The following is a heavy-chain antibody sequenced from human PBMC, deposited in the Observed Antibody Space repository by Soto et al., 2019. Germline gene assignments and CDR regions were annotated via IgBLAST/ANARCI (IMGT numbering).Heavy chain of an antibody. CDR3: AADRYCTNGVCPDDAFDI. D-gene: IGHD2-8*01. Sequence: SVKVSCKASGFTFTSSAVQWVRQARGQRLEWIGWIIVGSGNTNYAQKFQERVTITRDMSTSTAYMELSSLRSEDTAVYYCAADRYCTNGVCPDDAFDIWGQGTMVTVS. V-gene: IGHV1-58*01. CDR2: IIVGSGNT. CDR1: GFTFTSSA. J-gene: IGHJ3*02.